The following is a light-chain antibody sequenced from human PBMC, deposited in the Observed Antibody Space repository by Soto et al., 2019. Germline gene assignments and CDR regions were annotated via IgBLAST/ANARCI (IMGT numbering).Light chain of an antibody. CDR2: GAS. V-gene: IGKV3-15*01. CDR3: QQYGSSWWA. Sequence: DIVITQSPATLSVSPGERATLSCRASQDVYSNLACYQQKPGQAPRLLIYGASTRATGIPARFSGSGSGTEFTLTISSLEPEDSAVYHCQQYGSSWWAFGHGTRLE. J-gene: IGKJ5*01. CDR1: QDVYSN.